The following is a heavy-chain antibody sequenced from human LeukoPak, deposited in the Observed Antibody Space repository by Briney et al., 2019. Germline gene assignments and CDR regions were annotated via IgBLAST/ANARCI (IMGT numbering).Heavy chain of an antibody. Sequence: ASVKVSCKAYGYTFTTYGISWVRQAPGQGLEWMGRMSTYNGNTNYVQKFQGRVTMTTDTSTNIAYMELRSLRSDDTAIYYCAKDLTAGWLQFGDAFDIWGQGTMVTVSS. J-gene: IGHJ3*02. V-gene: IGHV1-18*01. CDR1: GYTFTTYG. D-gene: IGHD5-24*01. CDR2: MSTYNGNT. CDR3: AKDLTAGWLQFGDAFDI.